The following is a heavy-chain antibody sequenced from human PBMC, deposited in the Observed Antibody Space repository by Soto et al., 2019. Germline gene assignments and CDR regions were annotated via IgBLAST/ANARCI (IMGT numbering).Heavy chain of an antibody. CDR1: GFTFSSYW. J-gene: IGHJ6*02. Sequence: EVQLVESGGGLVQPGGSLRLSCVDSGFTFSSYWMSWVRQAPVKGLEWVGNIKQDGSEENYANSVKGRFTISRDNAKNSMYLQMNSLRVEDTAVYYCERIAASGRGWDVWGQGTTVVVSS. CDR3: ERIAASGRGWDV. V-gene: IGHV3-7*01. CDR2: IKQDGSEE. D-gene: IGHD6-13*01.